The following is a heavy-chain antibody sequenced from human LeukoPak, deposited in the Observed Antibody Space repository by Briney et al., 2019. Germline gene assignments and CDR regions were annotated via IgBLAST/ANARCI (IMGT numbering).Heavy chain of an antibody. CDR2: ISSSSSYI. CDR3: ARGYCSSTSCYRAFWDY. Sequence: PGGSLRLSCAASGFTFSSYAMSWVRQAPGKGLEWVSSISSSSSYIYYADSVKGRFTISRDNAKNSLYLQMNSLRAEDTAVYYCARGYCSSTSCYRAFWDYWGQGTLVTVSS. CDR1: GFTFSSYA. J-gene: IGHJ4*02. V-gene: IGHV3-21*01. D-gene: IGHD2-2*01.